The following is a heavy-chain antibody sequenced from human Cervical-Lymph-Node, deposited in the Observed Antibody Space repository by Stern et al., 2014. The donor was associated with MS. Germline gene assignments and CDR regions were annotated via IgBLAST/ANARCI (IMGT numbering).Heavy chain of an antibody. CDR1: GYTFTDYC. J-gene: IGHJ4*02. V-gene: IGHV5-51*01. D-gene: IGHD6-19*01. CDR2: MFPGASDT. Sequence: EVQLVESGAEVRKPGQSLTLSCNISGYTFTDYCIAWVRQMPGKGLEWMGAMFPGASDTRYSPSFQGHVTISVDTSINAAYLQWSDLRASDTAMYYCARPHSPGWSYYFDFWGQGTLVAVSS. CDR3: ARPHSPGWSYYFDF.